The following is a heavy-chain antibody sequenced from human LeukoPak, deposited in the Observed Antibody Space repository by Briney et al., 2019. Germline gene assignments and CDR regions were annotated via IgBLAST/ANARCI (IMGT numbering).Heavy chain of an antibody. CDR2: INPNSGGT. J-gene: IGHJ4*02. CDR1: GGTFSSYA. CDR3: ARDPAYCGGDCYSY. Sequence: ASVKVSCKASGGTFSSYAISWVRQAPGQGLEWMGWINPNSGGTNYAQKFQGRVTMTRDTSISTAYMELSRLRSDDTAVYYCARDPAYCGGDCYSYWGQGTLVTVSS. V-gene: IGHV1-2*02. D-gene: IGHD2-21*02.